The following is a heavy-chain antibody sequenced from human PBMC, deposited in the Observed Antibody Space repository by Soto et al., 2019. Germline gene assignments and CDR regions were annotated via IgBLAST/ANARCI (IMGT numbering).Heavy chain of an antibody. CDR3: ARVGYSSSWYGHYGMDV. D-gene: IGHD6-13*01. CDR2: ISSNGGST. J-gene: IGHJ6*02. V-gene: IGHV3-64*01. Sequence: GGSLRLSCAASGFTFSSYAMHWVRQAPGKGLEYVSAISSNGGSTYYANSVKGRFTISRDNSKNTLYLQMGSLRAEDMAVYYCARVGYSSSWYGHYGMDVWGQGTTVTVSS. CDR1: GFTFSSYA.